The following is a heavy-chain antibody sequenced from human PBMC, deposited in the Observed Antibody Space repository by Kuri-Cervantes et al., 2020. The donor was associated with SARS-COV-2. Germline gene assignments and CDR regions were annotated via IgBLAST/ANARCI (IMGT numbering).Heavy chain of an antibody. CDR1: GYTFISYA. D-gene: IGHD2-2*01. V-gene: IGHV1-3*01. Sequence: ASVKVSCKASGYTFISYAMHWVRQAPGQRLEWMGWINAGNGNTKYSQKFQGRVTITRDTSASTAYMELSSLGSEDTAVYYCASVSYCSSTSCHIYYYYGMDVWGQGTTVTVSS. J-gene: IGHJ6*02. CDR3: ASVSYCSSTSCHIYYYYGMDV. CDR2: INAGNGNT.